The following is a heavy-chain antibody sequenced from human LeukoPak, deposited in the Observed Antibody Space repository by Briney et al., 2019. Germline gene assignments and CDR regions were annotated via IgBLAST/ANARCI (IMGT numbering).Heavy chain of an antibody. Sequence: SVKVSCKASGGTFSSYAISWVRQAPGQGLEWMGGIIPIFGTANYAQKFQGRLTITADDSTSTAYMELSSLRSEDTAFYYCARSLSSENYYYRLGYWGQGTLVTVSS. D-gene: IGHD3-10*01. V-gene: IGHV1-69*13. CDR2: IIPIFGTA. CDR3: ARSLSSENYYYRLGY. J-gene: IGHJ4*02. CDR1: GGTFSSYA.